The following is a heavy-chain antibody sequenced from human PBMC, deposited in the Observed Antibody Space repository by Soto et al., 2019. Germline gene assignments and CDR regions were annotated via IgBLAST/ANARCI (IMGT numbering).Heavy chain of an antibody. V-gene: IGHV1-69*02. J-gene: IGHJ3*02. CDR3: AMAGDIVVVVADEDAFAI. D-gene: IGHD2-15*01. CDR1: GGTFSSYT. Sequence: QVPLVQSGAEVKKPGSSVKVSCKASGGTFSSYTISWVRQAPGQGLEWMGRIIPILGIANYAQTFQGRVTITADKSTSPAYMELSSLRSEYTAVYYCAMAGDIVVVVADEDAFAIWGQGTMVTVSS. CDR2: IIPILGIA.